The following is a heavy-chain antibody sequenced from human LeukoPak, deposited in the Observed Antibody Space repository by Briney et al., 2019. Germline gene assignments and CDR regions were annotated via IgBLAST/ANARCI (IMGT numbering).Heavy chain of an antibody. D-gene: IGHD1-26*01. Sequence: GGSLRLSCAASGFTFSSYAMSWVRQAPGKGVECISGFSGSGGSTYYAASVKGRFTISRDNSKNTLYLQMNSLRAEDTAVYYCAKDYEPLVGVHRWGDWFDPWGQGTLVTVSS. CDR1: GFTFSSYA. CDR3: AKDYEPLVGVHRWGDWFDP. CDR2: FSGSGGST. J-gene: IGHJ5*02. V-gene: IGHV3-23*01.